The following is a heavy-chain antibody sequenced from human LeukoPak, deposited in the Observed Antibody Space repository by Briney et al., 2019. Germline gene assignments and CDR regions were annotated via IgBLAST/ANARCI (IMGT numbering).Heavy chain of an antibody. CDR3: ARLVEMATIGDY. CDR1: GGSISSSSYY. J-gene: IGHJ4*02. CDR2: IYYSRST. Sequence: PSETLSLTCTVSGGSISSSSYYWGWIRQPPGKGLEWIGSIYYSRSTYYNPSLKSRVTISVDTSKNQFSLKLSSVTAADTAVYYCARLVEMATIGDYWGQGTLVTVSS. V-gene: IGHV4-39*07. D-gene: IGHD5-24*01.